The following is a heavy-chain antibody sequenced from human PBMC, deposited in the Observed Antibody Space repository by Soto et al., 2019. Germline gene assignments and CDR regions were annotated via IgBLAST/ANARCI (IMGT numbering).Heavy chain of an antibody. V-gene: IGHV3-21*01. CDR2: IRGLSPYT. D-gene: IGHD2-15*01. CDR3: ARDRGYDAHDYYYNAMDV. CDR1: GVTFRTYT. J-gene: IGHJ6*02. Sequence: EVQLVESGGGLVKPGGSLRRSCISSGVTFRTYTMNWVRKAPGKGLEWVSGIRGLSPYTFYAESVKGRFTISRDNAKNSMYLQMNSLRAEDTSVYYCARDRGYDAHDYYYNAMDVWGQGTTVTVSS.